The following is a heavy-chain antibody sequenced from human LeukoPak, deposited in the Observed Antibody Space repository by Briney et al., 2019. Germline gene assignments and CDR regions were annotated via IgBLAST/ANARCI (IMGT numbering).Heavy chain of an antibody. V-gene: IGHV1-8*01. CDR2: MNPNSGNT. CDR1: GYTSTSYD. J-gene: IGHJ5*02. Sequence: GASVKVSCKASGYTSTSYDINWVRQATGQGLEWMGWMNPNSGNTGYAQKFQGRVTMTRNTSISTAYMELSSLRSEDTAVYYCARDRRGKTAGILNWFDPWGQGTLVTVSS. CDR3: ARDRRGKTAGILNWFDP. D-gene: IGHD6-13*01.